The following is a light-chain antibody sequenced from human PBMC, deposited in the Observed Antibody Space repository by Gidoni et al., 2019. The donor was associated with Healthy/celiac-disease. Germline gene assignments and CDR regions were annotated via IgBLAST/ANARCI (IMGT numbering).Light chain of an antibody. CDR1: QSISSW. CDR2: DAS. CDR3: QQYNSYPFT. J-gene: IGKJ3*01. Sequence: DIHLTQSPSTLSASVGDRVTITCRASQSISSWLAWYQQKPGKAPKLLIYDASSLESGVPSRFSGSGSGTEFTLTISSLQPDDFATYYCQQYNSYPFTFGHGTKVDIK. V-gene: IGKV1-5*01.